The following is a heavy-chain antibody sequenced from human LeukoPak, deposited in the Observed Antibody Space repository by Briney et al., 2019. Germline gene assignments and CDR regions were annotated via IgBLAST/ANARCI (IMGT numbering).Heavy chain of an antibody. J-gene: IGHJ3*02. CDR2: IYYSGST. CDR1: GGSISSYY. CDR3: ARASPTTRDAFDI. Sequence: SETLSLTCTVSGGSISSYYWSWIRQPPGKGLEWIGYIYYSGSTNYNPPLKSRVTISVDTSKNQFSLKLSSVTAADTAVYYCARASPTTRDAFDIWGQGTMVTVSS. V-gene: IGHV4-59*01. D-gene: IGHD4-17*01.